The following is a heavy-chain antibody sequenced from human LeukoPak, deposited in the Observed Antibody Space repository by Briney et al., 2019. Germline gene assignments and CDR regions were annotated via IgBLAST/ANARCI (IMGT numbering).Heavy chain of an antibody. Sequence: GGSLRLSRAASGFTFSSYGMHWVRQAPGKGLEWVAVIWYDGNNKYYVDSVKGRFTISRDNSKDTLYLQMNSLRAEDTAVYYCARGSGGYYYGMDVWGQGTTVTVSS. J-gene: IGHJ6*02. CDR3: ARGSGGYYYGMDV. CDR1: GFTFSSYG. V-gene: IGHV3-33*01. CDR2: IWYDGNNK. D-gene: IGHD3-16*01.